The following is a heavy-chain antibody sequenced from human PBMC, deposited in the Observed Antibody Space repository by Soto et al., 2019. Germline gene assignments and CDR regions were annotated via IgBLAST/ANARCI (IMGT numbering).Heavy chain of an antibody. V-gene: IGHV4-34*01. CDR3: ARGRSHYGAGSLDWFDP. CDR2: INHSGTT. Sequence: SETLSLTWAVSGGSLSGYYWSWLRPPPGKGLEWIGEINHSGTTNFNPSLKSRVTISFDTSKNHFSLKLSSVTAADTAVYYCARGRSHYGAGSLDWFDPWGQGTLVTVSS. J-gene: IGHJ5*02. D-gene: IGHD3-10*01. CDR1: GGSLSGYY.